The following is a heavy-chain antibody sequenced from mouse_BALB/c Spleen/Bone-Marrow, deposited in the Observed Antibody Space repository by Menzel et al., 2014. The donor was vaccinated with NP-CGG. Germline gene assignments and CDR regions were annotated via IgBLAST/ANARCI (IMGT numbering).Heavy chain of an antibody. Sequence: VKLQQSGAELAKPGASVKMSCKASGYTFTSYWMHWVKQRPGQGLEWIGYINPSTGYTEYNQKFKGKATLTADKSSSTAYMQQSSLTSEDSAVYYCARSGGYDGFSYWGQGTTLTVSS. J-gene: IGHJ2*01. D-gene: IGHD2-2*01. CDR1: GYTFTSYW. CDR2: INPSTGYT. CDR3: ARSGGYDGFSY. V-gene: IGHV1-7*01.